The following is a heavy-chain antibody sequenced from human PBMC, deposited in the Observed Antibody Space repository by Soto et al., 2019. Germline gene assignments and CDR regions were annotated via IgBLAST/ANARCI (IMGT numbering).Heavy chain of an antibody. CDR3: ARDLNTIFGADV. CDR2: IWYDGSNK. CDR1: GFTFSSYG. V-gene: IGHV3-33*01. D-gene: IGHD3-3*01. Sequence: GGSLRLSCAASGFTFSSYGMHWVRQAPGKGLEWVAVIWYDGSNKYYADSVKGRFTISRDNSKNTLYLQMNSLRAEDTAVYYCARDLNTIFGADVWGKGTTVTVSS. J-gene: IGHJ6*04.